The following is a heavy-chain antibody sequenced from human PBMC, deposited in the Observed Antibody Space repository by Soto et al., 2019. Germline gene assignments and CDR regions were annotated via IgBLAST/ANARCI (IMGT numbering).Heavy chain of an antibody. Sequence: RASVKVSCKASGYTFTSYAMHWVRQAPGQRLEWMGWINAGNGNTKYSQKFQGRVTITRDTSASTAYMELSSLRSEDTAVYYCARQRITGTSEVDYWGQGTLVTVSS. CDR1: GYTFTSYA. J-gene: IGHJ4*02. CDR2: INAGNGNT. V-gene: IGHV1-3*01. D-gene: IGHD1-20*01. CDR3: ARQRITGTSEVDY.